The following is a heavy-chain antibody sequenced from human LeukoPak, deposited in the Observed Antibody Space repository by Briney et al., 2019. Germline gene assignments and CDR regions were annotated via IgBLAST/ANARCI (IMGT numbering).Heavy chain of an antibody. CDR1: GGSISSSSYY. D-gene: IGHD3-9*01. J-gene: IGHJ5*02. Sequence: PSETLSLTCTVSGGSISSSSYYWGWIRQPPGKGLEWIGSIYYSGSTYYNPSLKSRVTISVDTSKNQFSLKLSSVTAADTAVYYCASLLVTYYDIPNWFDPWGQGTLVTVSS. CDR3: ASLLVTYYDIPNWFDP. V-gene: IGHV4-39*01. CDR2: IYYSGST.